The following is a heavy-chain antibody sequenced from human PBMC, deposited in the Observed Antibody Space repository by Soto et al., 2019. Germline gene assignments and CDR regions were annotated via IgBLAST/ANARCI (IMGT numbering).Heavy chain of an antibody. CDR1: DGSISSGVYS. Sequence: QLPLQESGSGLVKPSQTLSLTCAVSDGSISSGVYSWTWIRQPPGKGLEWIGNIYHSGSTSDNPSLKSRVTISVDMSNNPSSLTLTSVTAADTAVYYCARGRPQPRIAMVDVWCQGTTVTVSS. CDR2: IYHSGST. V-gene: IGHV4-30-2*01. D-gene: IGHD6-13*01. CDR3: ARGRPQPRIAMVDV. J-gene: IGHJ6*01.